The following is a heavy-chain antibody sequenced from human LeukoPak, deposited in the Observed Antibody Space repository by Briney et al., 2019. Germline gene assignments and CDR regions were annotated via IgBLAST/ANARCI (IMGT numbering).Heavy chain of an antibody. Sequence: YSGSTNYNPSLKSRVTISVDTSKNQFSLKLSSVTAADTAVYYCARRPGYSYGYSYGMDVWGQGTTVTVSS. J-gene: IGHJ6*02. CDR3: ARRPGYSYGYSYGMDV. D-gene: IGHD5-18*01. CDR2: YSGST. V-gene: IGHV4-59*08.